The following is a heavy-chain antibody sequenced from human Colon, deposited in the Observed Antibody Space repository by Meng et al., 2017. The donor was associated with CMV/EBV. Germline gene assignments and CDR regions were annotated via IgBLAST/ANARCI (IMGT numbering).Heavy chain of an antibody. Sequence: LSLTCAASGFNSNYHTIHWVRQAPGKGLEWVALISYDGTTKYYADSVKGRFSISRDNSENTAFLQMDSLRRDDTAIYYCARENIAVAGTSFDYWGPGARVTVSS. CDR3: ARENIAVAGTSFDY. D-gene: IGHD6-19*01. J-gene: IGHJ4*02. V-gene: IGHV3-30-3*01. CDR2: ISYDGTTK. CDR1: GFNSNYHT.